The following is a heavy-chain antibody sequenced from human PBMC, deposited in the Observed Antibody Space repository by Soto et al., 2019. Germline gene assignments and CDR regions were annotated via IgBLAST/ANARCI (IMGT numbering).Heavy chain of an antibody. CDR1: GGSISSGGYS. J-gene: IGHJ6*02. CDR2: IYHSGST. V-gene: IGHV4-30-2*01. CDR3: ARDGVFCTNDVCPVYYYYGMDV. Sequence: SETLSLTCAVSGGSISSGGYSWSWIRQPPGKGLEWIGYIYHSGSTYYNPSLKSRVTISVDRSKNQFSLKLRSVTAADTAVYYCARDGVFCTNDVCPVYYYYGMDVWGQGTTVTVSS. D-gene: IGHD2-8*01.